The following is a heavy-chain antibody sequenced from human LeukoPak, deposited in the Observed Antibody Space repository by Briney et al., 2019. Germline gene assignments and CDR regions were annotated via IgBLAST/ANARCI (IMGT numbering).Heavy chain of an antibody. D-gene: IGHD3-3*01. Sequence: GGSLRLSCAASGFTFSSYWMSWVRLAPGKGLEWVANIKQDGSEKYYVDSVKGRFTISRDNAKNSLYLQMNSLRAEDTAVYYCARDRSVGTISSGMDVWGQGTTVTVSS. CDR1: GFTFSSYW. V-gene: IGHV3-7*01. CDR2: IKQDGSEK. CDR3: ARDRSVGTISSGMDV. J-gene: IGHJ6*02.